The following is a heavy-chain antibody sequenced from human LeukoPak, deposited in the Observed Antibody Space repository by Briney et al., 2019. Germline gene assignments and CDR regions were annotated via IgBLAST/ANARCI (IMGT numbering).Heavy chain of an antibody. CDR1: GFTFSSYA. V-gene: IGHV3-30-3*01. D-gene: IGHD2-2*03. J-gene: IGHJ4*02. Sequence: PGGSLGLSCAASGFTFSSYAMHWVRQAPGKGLHWVAVISYDGSNKYYADSVKGRFTISRDNSKNTLYLQLNSLRPEDTALYYCARDGYCSSTGCSAYFFDSWGQGTLVTVSS. CDR2: ISYDGSNK. CDR3: ARDGYCSSTGCSAYFFDS.